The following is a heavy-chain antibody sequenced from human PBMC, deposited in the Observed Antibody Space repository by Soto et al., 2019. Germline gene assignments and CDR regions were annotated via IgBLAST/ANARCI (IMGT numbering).Heavy chain of an antibody. J-gene: IGHJ4*02. Sequence: SETLSLTCTVSGGSISSSSYYWGWIRQPPGKGLEWIGSIYYSGSTYYNPSLKSRVTISVDTSKNQFSLKLSSVTAADTAVYYCASPLGVPAAPYYFDYWGQGTLVTVSS. CDR3: ASPLGVPAAPYYFDY. CDR2: IYYSGST. CDR1: GGSISSSSYY. V-gene: IGHV4-39*01. D-gene: IGHD2-2*01.